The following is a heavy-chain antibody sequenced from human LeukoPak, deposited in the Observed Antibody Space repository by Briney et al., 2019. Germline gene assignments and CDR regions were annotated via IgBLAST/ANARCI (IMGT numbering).Heavy chain of an antibody. V-gene: IGHV1-69*02. Sequence: SVKVSCKASGGTFSSYTISWVRQAPGQGLEWMGRIIPILGIANYAQKFQGRVTITADKSTSTAYMELSSLRSEDAAMYYCAREASENYYCGMDVWGQGTTVTVSS. CDR3: AREASENYYCGMDV. D-gene: IGHD1-14*01. CDR1: GGTFSSYT. CDR2: IIPILGIA. J-gene: IGHJ6*02.